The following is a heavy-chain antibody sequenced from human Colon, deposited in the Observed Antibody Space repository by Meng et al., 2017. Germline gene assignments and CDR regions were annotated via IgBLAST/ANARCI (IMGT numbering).Heavy chain of an antibody. Sequence: QITLKDAGPTLVKPTQTLTLTCTFSGFSLSTSGVGVGWIRQPPGKALEWLALIYWDDDKRYSPSLKSRLTITKDTSKNQVVLTMTNMDPVDTATYYYAHRRLLGFYFDYWGQGTLVTVSS. CDR2: IYWDDDK. CDR1: GFSLSTSGVG. J-gene: IGHJ4*02. V-gene: IGHV2-5*02. CDR3: AHRRLLGFYFDY. D-gene: IGHD7-27*01.